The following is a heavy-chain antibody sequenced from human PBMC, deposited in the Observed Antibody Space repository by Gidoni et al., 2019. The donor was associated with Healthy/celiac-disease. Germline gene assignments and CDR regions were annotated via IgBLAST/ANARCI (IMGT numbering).Heavy chain of an antibody. V-gene: IGHV3-23*01. CDR2: ISGSGGST. Sequence: EVQLLESGGGLVQPGGSLRLSCAASGFTFSSYAMRWVRQAPGKGLGWVSAISGSGGSTYYADSVKGRFTISRDNSKNTLYLQMNSLRAEDTAVYYCAKDRGITMVRGVTKNWFDPWGQGTLVTVSS. CDR1: GFTFSSYA. J-gene: IGHJ5*02. D-gene: IGHD3-10*01. CDR3: AKDRGITMVRGVTKNWFDP.